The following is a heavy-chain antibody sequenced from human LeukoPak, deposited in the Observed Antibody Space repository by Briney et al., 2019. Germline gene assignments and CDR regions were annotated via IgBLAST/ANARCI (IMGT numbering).Heavy chain of an antibody. Sequence: SETLSLTCAVYGGSFSGYYWNWIRQPPGKGLEWIGEINHSGSTNYNPSLKSRVTISVDTSKNQFSLKLSSVTAADTAVYYCARGRMVRGVNFDYWGQGTLVTVSS. J-gene: IGHJ4*02. CDR2: INHSGST. CDR3: ARGRMVRGVNFDY. D-gene: IGHD3-10*01. CDR1: GGSFSGYY. V-gene: IGHV4-34*01.